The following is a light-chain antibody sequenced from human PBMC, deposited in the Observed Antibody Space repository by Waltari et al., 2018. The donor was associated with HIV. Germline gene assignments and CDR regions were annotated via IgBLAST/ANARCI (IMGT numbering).Light chain of an antibody. CDR1: NIGRKS. J-gene: IGLJ2*01. Sequence: SYVLTQPPSVSVAPGQTARITCGGDNIGRKSLHWYHQRPGQAPVLVVYDDSDRPSGIPERFSGSNSGNTATLTISRVEGGDEADYYCQVWDTSSDHPYVVFGGGTKLTVL. CDR3: QVWDTSSDHPYVV. V-gene: IGLV3-21*02. CDR2: DDS.